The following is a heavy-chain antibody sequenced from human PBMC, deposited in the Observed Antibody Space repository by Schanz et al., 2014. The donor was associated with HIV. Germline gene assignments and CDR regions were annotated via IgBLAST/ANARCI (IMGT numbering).Heavy chain of an antibody. CDR3: ANEEVPNDY. Sequence: EVQLLESGGGLVQPGGSLRLSCVASGFIFSNHAMSWVRQAPGKGLEWFSGISISGDVTYYSDSVKGRFTISRDNSKNTVYLQMNSLRAEDTAVYYCANEEVPNDYWGQGTLVTVSS. V-gene: IGHV3-23*01. J-gene: IGHJ4*02. CDR2: ISISGDVT. CDR1: GFIFSNHA.